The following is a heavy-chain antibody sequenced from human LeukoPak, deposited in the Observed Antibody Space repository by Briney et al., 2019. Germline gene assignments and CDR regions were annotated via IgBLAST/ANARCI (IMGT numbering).Heavy chain of an antibody. Sequence: ASVKVSCKASGYTFTSYYMHWVRQAPGQGLEWMGIINPSGGSTSYAQKFQGRVTMTRDTSTSTVYMELSSLRSGDTAVYYCARSVPTMPLDYWGQGTLVTVSS. V-gene: IGHV1-46*01. CDR3: ARSVPTMPLDY. CDR2: INPSGGST. D-gene: IGHD2-2*01. CDR1: GYTFTSYY. J-gene: IGHJ4*02.